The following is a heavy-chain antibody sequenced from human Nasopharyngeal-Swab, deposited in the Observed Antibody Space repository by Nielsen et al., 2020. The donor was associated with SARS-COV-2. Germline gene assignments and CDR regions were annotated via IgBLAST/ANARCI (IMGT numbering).Heavy chain of an antibody. V-gene: IGHV1-69*13. Sequence: SVKVSCKASGGTFSSYAISWVRQAPGQGLEWMGEIIPIFGTANYAQKFQGRVTITADESTSTAYMELSSLRSEDTAVYYCARESVVVAAYNAFDIWGQGTMVTVSS. J-gene: IGHJ3*02. CDR1: GGTFSSYA. CDR3: ARESVVVAAYNAFDI. D-gene: IGHD2-15*01. CDR2: IIPIFGTA.